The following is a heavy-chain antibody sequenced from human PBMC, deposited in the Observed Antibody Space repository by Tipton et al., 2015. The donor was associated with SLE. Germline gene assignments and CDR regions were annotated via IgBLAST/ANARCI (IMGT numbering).Heavy chain of an antibody. CDR2: ITPLFGTA. CDR1: GGTFSRYS. CDR3: AREGRALVGGSPYDY. Sequence: QLVQSGPEVKKPGSSVKVSCKASGGTFSRYSFSWVRQAPGQGPEWMGGITPLFGTANYAQKFQDRVAITADESTNTVYMELSSLRSEDTALYYRAREGRALVGGSPYDYWGQGTLVTVSS. J-gene: IGHJ4*02. V-gene: IGHV1-69*01. D-gene: IGHD1-26*01.